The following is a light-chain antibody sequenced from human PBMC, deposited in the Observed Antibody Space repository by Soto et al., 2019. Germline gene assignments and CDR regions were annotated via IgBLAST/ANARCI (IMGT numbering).Light chain of an antibody. CDR1: QSVSSSY. CDR3: QQYGSSPGT. Sequence: EIVLTQSPGTLSLSPGERATLSCRASQSVSSSYLGWYQQKPGQAPRLLIYGASSSATAIPDRFSGSGSAADFTLTISRLEPEDFPVYYCQQYGSSPGTFGQGTKLEIK. V-gene: IGKV3-20*01. CDR2: GAS. J-gene: IGKJ2*02.